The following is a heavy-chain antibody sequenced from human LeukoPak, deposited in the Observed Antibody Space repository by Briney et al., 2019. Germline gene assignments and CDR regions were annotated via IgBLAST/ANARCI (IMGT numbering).Heavy chain of an antibody. CDR2: ISWNSGSI. D-gene: IGHD2-2*03. Sequence: GRSLRLSCAASGFTFDDYAMHWVRQAPGKSLEWVSGISWNSGSIGYADSVKGRFTISRDNAKNSLYLQMNSLRAEDTAVYYCARDVARGGDCSSTSCYRGYHYYYMDVWGKGTTVTVSS. CDR1: GFTFDDYA. CDR3: ARDVARGGDCSSTSCYRGYHYYYMDV. V-gene: IGHV3-9*01. J-gene: IGHJ6*03.